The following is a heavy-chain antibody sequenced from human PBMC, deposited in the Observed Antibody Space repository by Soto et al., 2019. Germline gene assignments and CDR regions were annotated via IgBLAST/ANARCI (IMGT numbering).Heavy chain of an antibody. V-gene: IGHV4-59*01. J-gene: IGHJ6*02. CDR3: ARQGLGYYDFWSGYYYYYGMDV. D-gene: IGHD3-3*01. CDR1: GGSISSYY. CDR2: IYYSGST. Sequence: SETLSLTCTVSGGSISSYYWSWIRQPPGKGLEWIGYIYYSGSTNYNPSLKSRVTISVDTSKNQFSLKLSSVTAADTAVYYCARQGLGYYDFWSGYYYYYGMDVWGQGTTVTVSS.